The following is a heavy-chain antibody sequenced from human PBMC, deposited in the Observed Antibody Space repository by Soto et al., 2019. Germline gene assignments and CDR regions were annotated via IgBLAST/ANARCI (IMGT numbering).Heavy chain of an antibody. J-gene: IGHJ6*02. V-gene: IGHV3-30*18. CDR3: GKDWHYYDRSGPSVMKFYGIVV. CDR2: ISYDGTNE. CDR1: GLTFSNYG. D-gene: IGHD3-22*01. Sequence: QVQLVESGGGVVQPGRSLRLSCAASGLTFSNYGMHWVRQAPGKGLEWVAVISYDGTNEYYLDSVKGRFSISRDDSKNRVYLQMNSLRPEDTALYYCGKDWHYYDRSGPSVMKFYGIVVWGQGTTVTVAS.